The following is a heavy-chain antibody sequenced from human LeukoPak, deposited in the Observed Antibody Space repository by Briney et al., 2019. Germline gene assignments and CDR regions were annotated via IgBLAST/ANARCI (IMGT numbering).Heavy chain of an antibody. CDR1: GGTFSSYA. D-gene: IGHD3-10*01. J-gene: IGHJ4*02. Sequence: ASVKVSCKASGGTFSSYAISWVRQAPGQGLEWMGIINPSGGSTSYAQKFQGRVTMTRDTSTSTVYMELSSLRSEDTAVYYCARGAMVRGVIKPLSLDYWGQGTLVTVSS. CDR3: ARGAMVRGVIKPLSLDY. V-gene: IGHV1-46*01. CDR2: INPSGGST.